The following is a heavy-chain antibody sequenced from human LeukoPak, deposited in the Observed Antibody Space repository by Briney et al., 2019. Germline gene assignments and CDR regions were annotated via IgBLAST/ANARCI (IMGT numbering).Heavy chain of an antibody. V-gene: IGHV3-21*01. CDR2: ISSSSDYI. D-gene: IGHD3-22*01. CDR3: VSWGGYYDSSGYYSPFDY. J-gene: IGHJ4*02. CDR1: GFTFSSYG. Sequence: GGYLRLSCAASGFTFSSYGMNWVRQAPGKGLEWVSSISSSSDYIYYADSVKGRFTISRDNAKNSLYLQMNSLRAEDTAVYYCVSWGGYYDSSGYYSPFDYWGQGTLVTVSS.